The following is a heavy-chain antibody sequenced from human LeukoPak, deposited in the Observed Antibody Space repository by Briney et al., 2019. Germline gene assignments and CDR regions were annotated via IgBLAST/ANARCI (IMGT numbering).Heavy chain of an antibody. CDR1: GFTFSSYG. D-gene: IGHD3-10*01. CDR2: ISGNGGST. V-gene: IGHV3-23*01. CDR3: AKDMLRGVKGY. J-gene: IGHJ4*02. Sequence: PGGSLRLSCAASGFTFSSYGMTWVRQAPGKGLEWVSTISGNGGSTYYADSVKGRFTISRDNSKNTLYLQMNSLRVEDTAVYYCAKDMLRGVKGYWGQGTLVTVSS.